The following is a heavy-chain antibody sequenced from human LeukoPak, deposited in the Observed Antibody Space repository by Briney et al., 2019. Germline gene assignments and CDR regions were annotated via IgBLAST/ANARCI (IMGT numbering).Heavy chain of an antibody. CDR3: AKDRGYSGYDDT. Sequence: GGSLRLSCAASGFTFNSCVMYWVRQAPGKGLEWVSAISGSGGRTYYADSVKGRFTISRDNSKNTLYLQMNSLRAEDTAVYYCAKDRGYSGYDDTWGQGTLVTVSS. CDR1: GFTFNSCV. J-gene: IGHJ5*02. D-gene: IGHD5-12*01. V-gene: IGHV3-23*01. CDR2: ISGSGGRT.